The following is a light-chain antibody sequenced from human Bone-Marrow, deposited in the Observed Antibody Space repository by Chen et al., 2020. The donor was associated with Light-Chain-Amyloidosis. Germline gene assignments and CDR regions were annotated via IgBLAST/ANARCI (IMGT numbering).Light chain of an antibody. CDR3: QSGDSSGTSEVI. V-gene: IGLV3-25*03. CDR2: RDT. Sequence: SYELTQPPSVSVSPGQTARITCSGDDLPTKYAYWYQQKPGQAPVLVIHRDTERPSGISERFSGSREGTTATLTICVVQAEDEADYHCQSGDSSGTSEVIFGGGTKLTV. J-gene: IGLJ2*01. CDR1: DLPTKY.